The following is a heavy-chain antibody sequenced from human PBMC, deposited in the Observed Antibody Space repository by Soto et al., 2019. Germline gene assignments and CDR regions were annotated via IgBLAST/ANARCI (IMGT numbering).Heavy chain of an antibody. Sequence: QVQLQQWGAGLLKPSEPLSLTCAVYGGSFSTDYWSWIRQPPGKGLEWIGEINPSGGTNYNPSLTSRVTISVATSKNQFSLKLSSVTAADTAVYYCARVLAARASRDFDYWGQGTLVTVSS. J-gene: IGHJ4*02. CDR3: ARVLAARASRDFDY. CDR1: GGSFSTDY. CDR2: INPSGGT. V-gene: IGHV4-34*01. D-gene: IGHD6-6*01.